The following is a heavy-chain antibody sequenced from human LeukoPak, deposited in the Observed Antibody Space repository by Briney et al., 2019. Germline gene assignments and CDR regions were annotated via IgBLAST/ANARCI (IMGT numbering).Heavy chain of an antibody. V-gene: IGHV3-7*01. CDR3: ASAILLVAGRAFDY. D-gene: IGHD5-12*01. CDR2: IKQDGSEK. CDR1: GFTFSSYW. J-gene: IGHJ4*02. Sequence: PGGSLRLSCAASGFTFSSYWMSWVRQAPGKGLEWVANIKQDGSEKYYVDSVKGRFTISRDNAKNSLYLQMNSLRAEDTAVYYCASAILLVAGRAFDYWGQGTLVTVSS.